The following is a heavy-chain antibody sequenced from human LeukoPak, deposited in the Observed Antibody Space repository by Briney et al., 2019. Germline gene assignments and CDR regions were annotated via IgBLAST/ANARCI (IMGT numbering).Heavy chain of an antibody. V-gene: IGHV4-31*03. J-gene: IGHJ3*02. CDR1: GGSISSKVYY. D-gene: IGHD3-22*01. Sequence: PSQTLSLTCTVSGGSISSKVYYWTWVPQHPGKGLEWIGYIYYSGRAYYNPSLRSRATISVDTSKNQFSLMLTSVTPADTAVYYCARDSIYDSSANSHDVFDIWGQGTKVTVSS. CDR3: ARDSIYDSSANSHDVFDI. CDR2: IYYSGRA.